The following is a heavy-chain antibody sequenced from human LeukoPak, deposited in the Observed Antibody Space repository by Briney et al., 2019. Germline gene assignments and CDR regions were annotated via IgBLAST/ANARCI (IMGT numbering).Heavy chain of an antibody. CDR3: ATRYTS. J-gene: IGHJ4*02. Sequence: SVKVSCKVSGGTLSSYTVSWVRQAPGQGLEWMGGIIPVFGTASYAPRFQGRVTITADESTSTVYMELSSLTSDDTAVYYCATRYTSWGQGTLVTVSS. V-gene: IGHV1-69*13. D-gene: IGHD5-18*01. CDR2: IIPVFGTA. CDR1: GGTLSSYT.